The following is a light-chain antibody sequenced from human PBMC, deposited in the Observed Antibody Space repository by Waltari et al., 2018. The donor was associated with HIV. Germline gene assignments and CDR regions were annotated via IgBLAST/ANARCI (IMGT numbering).Light chain of an antibody. J-gene: IGKJ1*01. CDR3: HHYNNWRET. V-gene: IGKV3-15*01. Sequence: EILMTQSPAPLSVPPRERATPSCRASQSVNSNLAWYQQKPGQTPRLLIYGTSTRATDIPARFSGSGSGTEFTLTISSLQSEDFAVYYCHHYNNWRETFGQGTKVEIK. CDR2: GTS. CDR1: QSVNSN.